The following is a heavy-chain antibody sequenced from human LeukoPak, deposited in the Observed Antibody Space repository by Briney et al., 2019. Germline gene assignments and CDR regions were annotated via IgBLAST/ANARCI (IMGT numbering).Heavy chain of an antibody. V-gene: IGHV3-21*03. CDR3: ARVSAIPMPALDI. CDR2: ISSSSSYI. CDR1: GSTFSSYS. Sequence: GGSLRLSCAASGSTFSSYSMNWVRQAPGKGLEWVSSISSSSSYISYADSVKGRFTISTDNAKNSLYMQIISLRAQDTRLYYSARVSAIPMPALDIWGQGTMVTVSS. D-gene: IGHD2-21*02. J-gene: IGHJ3*02.